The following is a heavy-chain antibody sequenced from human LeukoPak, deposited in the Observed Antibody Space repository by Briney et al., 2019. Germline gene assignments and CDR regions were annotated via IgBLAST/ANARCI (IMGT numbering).Heavy chain of an antibody. J-gene: IGHJ4*02. CDR3: AREGLPYSGDH. D-gene: IGHD4-11*01. V-gene: IGHV3-7*01. CDR1: GFSFSTYW. Sequence: GGSLRLSCAASGFSFSTYWMRWARQTPGKGLEWVANIKGDGSEINYVDSVKGRFTISRDNAQNSLSLQMNSLTADDTGVYYCAREGLPYSGDHWGQGTLVTVSS. CDR2: IKGDGSEI.